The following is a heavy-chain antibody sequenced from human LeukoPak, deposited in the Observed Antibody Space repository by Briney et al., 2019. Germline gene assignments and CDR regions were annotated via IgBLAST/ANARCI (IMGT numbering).Heavy chain of an antibody. CDR1: GYSFTSYW. J-gene: IGHJ4*02. CDR2: IYPGDSDT. Sequence: GESLKISCKGSGYSFTSYWIGWVRQMPGKGLGGMGIIYPGDSDTRYSPSFQGQVTISADKSISTAYLQWSSLKASDTAMYYCARLSCSSTSCYPYYFDYWGQGTLVTVSS. D-gene: IGHD2-2*01. CDR3: ARLSCSSTSCYPYYFDY. V-gene: IGHV5-51*01.